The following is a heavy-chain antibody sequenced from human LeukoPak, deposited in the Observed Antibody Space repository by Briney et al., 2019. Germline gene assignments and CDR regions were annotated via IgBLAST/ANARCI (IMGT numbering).Heavy chain of an antibody. CDR3: ARRGRLRYFDWLTSGGDWFDP. D-gene: IGHD3-9*01. J-gene: IGHJ5*02. V-gene: IGHV3-30-3*01. CDR1: GFTFSSYA. Sequence: PGGSLRLTCAASGFTFSSYAMHWVGQAPGKGLEWVAVISYDGSNKYYADSVKGRFTISRDNSKNTLYLQMNSLRAEDTAVYYCARRGRLRYFDWLTSGGDWFDPWGQGTLVTVSS. CDR2: ISYDGSNK.